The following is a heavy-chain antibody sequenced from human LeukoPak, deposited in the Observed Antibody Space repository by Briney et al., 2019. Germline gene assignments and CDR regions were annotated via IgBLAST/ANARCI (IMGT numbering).Heavy chain of an antibody. D-gene: IGHD1-7*01. CDR3: ARGRNWNYARGRWFDP. V-gene: IGHV4-34*01. J-gene: IGHJ5*02. CDR2: INHSGST. Sequence: SPSETLSLTCAVYGGSFSGYYWSWIRQPPGKGLEWIGEINHSGSTSYNPSLKSRVTISVDTSKNQFSLKLSSVTAADTAVYYCARGRNWNYARGRWFDPWGQGTLVTVSS. CDR1: GGSFSGYY.